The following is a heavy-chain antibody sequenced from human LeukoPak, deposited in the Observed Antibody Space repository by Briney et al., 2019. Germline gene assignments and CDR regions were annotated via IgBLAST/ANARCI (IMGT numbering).Heavy chain of an antibody. D-gene: IGHD3-22*01. CDR3: ARDVIFGDYYDSSGYSNY. Sequence: ASVKVSCKASGYTFTSYYMHWVRQAPGQGLEWMGIINPSGGSTSCAQKFQGRVTMTRDTSISTAYMELSRLRSDDTAVYYCARDVIFGDYYDSSGYSNYWGQGTLVTVSS. CDR1: GYTFTSYY. V-gene: IGHV1-46*01. CDR2: INPSGGST. J-gene: IGHJ4*02.